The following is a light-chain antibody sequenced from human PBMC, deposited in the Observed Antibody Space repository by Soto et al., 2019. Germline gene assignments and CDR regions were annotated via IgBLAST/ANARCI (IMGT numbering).Light chain of an antibody. Sequence: EIVLTQSPATLSLSPGERATLSCRASQSVSSYLLWYQQKPGQAPRLLIYDASNRATGIPARFSGSGSETDFTLTISSLEPEDFAVYYCQHRMNWPLTFGGGTKVDIK. CDR3: QHRMNWPLT. J-gene: IGKJ4*01. CDR2: DAS. CDR1: QSVSSY. V-gene: IGKV3-11*01.